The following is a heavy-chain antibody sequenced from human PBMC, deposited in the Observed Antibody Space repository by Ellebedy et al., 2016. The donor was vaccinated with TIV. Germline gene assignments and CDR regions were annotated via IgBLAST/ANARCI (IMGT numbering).Heavy chain of an antibody. CDR3: ARREKMTSWDEGNWFDP. V-gene: IGHV4-59*08. J-gene: IGHJ5*02. Sequence: MPSETLSLTCTVSGGSISTLYWTRIRSPPWQGMERIGYAYYSGSTNYNPSLKSRVTISVDTSKNQFSLRLTSVTAAATAVYYCARREKMTSWDEGNWFDPWGQGTLVTVSS. CDR1: GGSISTLY. CDR2: AYYSGST. D-gene: IGHD2-2*01.